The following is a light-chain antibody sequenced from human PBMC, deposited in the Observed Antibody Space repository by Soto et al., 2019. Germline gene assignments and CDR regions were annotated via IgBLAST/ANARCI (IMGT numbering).Light chain of an antibody. J-gene: IGKJ5*01. CDR3: QQYNTWPPIT. V-gene: IGKV3-15*01. Sequence: EVVMTQSPGTLSVSLGESATLSCRASQSVDGYLAWYQQKPGQAPRLLIYGASTRATGVTARFRGGGSGTEFTLTISSLQSEDSAVYYCQQYNTWPPITFGQGTRLEIK. CDR2: GAS. CDR1: QSVDGY.